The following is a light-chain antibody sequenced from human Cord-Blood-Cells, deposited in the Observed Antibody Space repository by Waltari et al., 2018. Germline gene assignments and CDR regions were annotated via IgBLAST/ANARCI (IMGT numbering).Light chain of an antibody. CDR3: CSYAGSSTFV. CDR2: EGS. J-gene: IGLJ3*02. V-gene: IGLV2-23*03. Sequence: QSALTQPASVSGSPGQSITISCTGTSSDVGSYNLVSWYQQHPGKAPKLMIYEGSKRPSGVSNRFSGSKSDNTASLTISGLQAEDEADYYCCSYAGSSTFVFGGGTKLT. CDR1: SSDVGSYNL.